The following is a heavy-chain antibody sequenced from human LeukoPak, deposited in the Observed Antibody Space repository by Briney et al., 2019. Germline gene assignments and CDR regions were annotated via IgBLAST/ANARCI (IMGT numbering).Heavy chain of an antibody. CDR1: GFTFSSYW. V-gene: IGHV3-30-3*01. J-gene: IGHJ4*02. CDR3: ARDGTGKYSGYDF. Sequence: GGSLRLSCAASGFTFSSYWMSWVRQAPGKGLEWVAVISYDGSNKYYADSVKGRFTISRDNSKNTLYLQMNSLRAEDTAVYYCARDGTGKYSGYDFWGQGTLVTVSS. D-gene: IGHD5-12*01. CDR2: ISYDGSNK.